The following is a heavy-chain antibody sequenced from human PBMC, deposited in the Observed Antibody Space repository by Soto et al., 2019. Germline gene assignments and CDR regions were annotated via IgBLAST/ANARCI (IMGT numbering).Heavy chain of an antibody. J-gene: IGHJ4*02. V-gene: IGHV3-23*01. CDR2: ISGSGGST. CDR3: AKNPKIIPRGY. Sequence: EVQLFEFGGGLVQPGGSLRLSCAASGFTFSSYAMSWVRQAPGKGLEWVSAISGSGGSTYYADSVKGRFTISRDNSKNPLYLQMTSLRSEETAVYYCAKNPKIIPRGYWGQGTLVTVSS. D-gene: IGHD3-10*01. CDR1: GFTFSSYA.